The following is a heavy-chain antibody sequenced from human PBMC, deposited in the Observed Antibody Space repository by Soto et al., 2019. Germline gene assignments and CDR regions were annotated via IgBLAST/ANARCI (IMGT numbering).Heavy chain of an antibody. Sequence: QVHLQESGPGLVKPSGTLSLICSVSGESVGRGTNYWSWVRQAPGRGLEWIGYIFDAATTNYSPSLASRVSISLDAAKNQVSLKLTSVTAADTAIYYCARDRRGRADGFIYYYGMEVWGQGTSVTVSS. J-gene: IGHJ6*02. D-gene: IGHD4-17*01. CDR2: IFDAATT. CDR3: ARDRRGRADGFIYYYGMEV. V-gene: IGHV4-61*01. CDR1: GESVGRGTNY.